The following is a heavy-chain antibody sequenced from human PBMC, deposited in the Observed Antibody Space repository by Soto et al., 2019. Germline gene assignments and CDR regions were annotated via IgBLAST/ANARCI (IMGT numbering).Heavy chain of an antibody. J-gene: IGHJ5*01. CDR3: ARGRYCLTGRCFPNWFDS. Sequence: SETLSLTCSVSGDSISTVDYFWAWIRQPPGQALEYIGYIYKSTTTYYNPSFESRVAISLDTSKSQFSLTVTSVTAADTAVYFCARGRYCLTGRCFPNWFDSWGQGTLVTVST. CDR1: GDSISTVDYF. V-gene: IGHV4-30-4*01. D-gene: IGHD2-15*01. CDR2: IYKSTTT.